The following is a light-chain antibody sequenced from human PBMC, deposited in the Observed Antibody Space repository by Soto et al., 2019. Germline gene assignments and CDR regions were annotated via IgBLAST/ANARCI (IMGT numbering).Light chain of an antibody. V-gene: IGKV1-5*01. CDR3: QQYNSYSGT. CDR1: QSISCW. Sequence: DIQMTQSPSTLSASVGDRVTITCRASQSISCWLAWYQQKPGKAPKLLIYDASSLESEFQSRFSGSGSGTEFTLTISSLQPDDFATYYCQQYNSYSGTFGQGTKVEIQ. CDR2: DAS. J-gene: IGKJ1*01.